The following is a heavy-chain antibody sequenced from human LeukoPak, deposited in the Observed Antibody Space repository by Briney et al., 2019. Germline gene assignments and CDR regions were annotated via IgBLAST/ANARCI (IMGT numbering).Heavy chain of an antibody. J-gene: IGHJ5*02. V-gene: IGHV1-24*01. D-gene: IGHD3-22*01. Sequence: ASVKVSCKVSGYTLTELSMHWVRQVPGKGLEWMGGFDPEDGETIYAQKFQGRVTMTEDTSTDTAYMELSSLRSEDTAVYYCATGYYYDSSGLNWFDPWGQGTLVTVSS. CDR3: ATGYYYDSSGLNWFDP. CDR1: GYTLTELS. CDR2: FDPEDGET.